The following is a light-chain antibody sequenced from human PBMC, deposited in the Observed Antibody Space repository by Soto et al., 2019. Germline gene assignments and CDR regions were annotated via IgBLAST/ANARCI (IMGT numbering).Light chain of an antibody. V-gene: IGLV1-40*01. Sequence: QSVLRQPPSVSGAPGQRVTISCTGSSSNIGAGYDVYWYQQLPGTAPKLLIYDNSNRPSGVPDRLSGSKSGTSASLAITGLQAEDEADYYCQAYDSSRSGYVFGTGTKLTVL. CDR1: SSNIGAGYD. CDR2: DNS. CDR3: QAYDSSRSGYV. J-gene: IGLJ1*01.